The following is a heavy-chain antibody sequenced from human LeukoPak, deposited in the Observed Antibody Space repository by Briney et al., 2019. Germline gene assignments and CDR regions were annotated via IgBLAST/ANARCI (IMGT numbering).Heavy chain of an antibody. D-gene: IGHD3-10*01. CDR3: ARIPSPWLGELLPDY. Sequence: GGSLRLSCAASGFTFSSYWMSWVRQAPGKGLEWVANIKQDGSEKYYVDSVKGRFTISRDNAKNSLYLQMNSLRAEDTAVYYCARIPSPWLGELLPDYWGQGTLVTVSS. V-gene: IGHV3-7*01. CDR1: GFTFSSYW. CDR2: IKQDGSEK. J-gene: IGHJ4*02.